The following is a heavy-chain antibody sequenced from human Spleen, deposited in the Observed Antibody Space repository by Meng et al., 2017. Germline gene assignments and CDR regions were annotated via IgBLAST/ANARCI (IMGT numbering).Heavy chain of an antibody. V-gene: IGHV4-30-4*01. D-gene: IGHD3-10*01. CDR2: IHFSGST. J-gene: IGHJ1*01. Sequence: QVQLQESGPGLVKPSQTLSLTCTVFGGSISGGDDYWSWIRQPPGKGLEWIGYIHFSGSTYYNPSLNSRITISVDMSRNQFSLRLTSVTAADTAVYHCLRGSGGSVWGQGTLVTVYS. CDR3: LRGSGGSV. CDR1: GGSISGGDDY.